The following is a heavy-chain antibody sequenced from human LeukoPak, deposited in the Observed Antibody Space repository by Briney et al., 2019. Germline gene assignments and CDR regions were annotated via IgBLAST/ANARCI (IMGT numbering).Heavy chain of an antibody. CDR1: GGSISSYY. D-gene: IGHD1-26*01. V-gene: IGHV4-59*01. CDR2: IYYSGST. Sequence: PSETLSLTCTVSGGSISSYYWSWIRQPPGKGLEWIGYIYYSGSTNYNPSLKSRVTISVDTSKNQFSLKLSSVTTADTAVYYCARDYSGSYYFDYWGQGILVTVPS. CDR3: ARDYSGSYYFDY. J-gene: IGHJ4*02.